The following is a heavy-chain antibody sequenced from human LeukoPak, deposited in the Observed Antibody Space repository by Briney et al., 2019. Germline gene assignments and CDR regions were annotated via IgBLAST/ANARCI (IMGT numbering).Heavy chain of an antibody. CDR2: ISACGGST. CDR1: GFTFSAYA. CDR3: AKEGSSGWYSFFDY. J-gene: IGHJ4*02. Sequence: PGGSMRLSCEASGFTFSAYAMTWVRQAPGKGLEWVSAISACGGSTYYADSVKGRFTISRDKSKNTLYLQMTSLRAEDTAVYYCAKEGSSGWYSFFDYWGPGTLVAVSS. V-gene: IGHV3-23*01. D-gene: IGHD6-19*01.